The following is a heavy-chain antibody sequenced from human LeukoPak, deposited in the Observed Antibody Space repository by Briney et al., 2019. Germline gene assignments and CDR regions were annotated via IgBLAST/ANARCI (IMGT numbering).Heavy chain of an antibody. Sequence: ASMKVSCKASGYTFTSYYMHWVRQAPGQGLEWMGIINPSGGSTSYAQKFQGRVTMTRNTSISTAYMELSSLRSEDTAVYYCARAPRYYQDAFDIWGQGTMVTVSS. D-gene: IGHD1-26*01. CDR3: ARAPRYYQDAFDI. CDR1: GYTFTSYY. J-gene: IGHJ3*02. CDR2: INPSGGST. V-gene: IGHV1-46*01.